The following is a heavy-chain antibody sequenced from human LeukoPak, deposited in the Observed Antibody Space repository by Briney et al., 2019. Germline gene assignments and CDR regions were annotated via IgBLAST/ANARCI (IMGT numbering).Heavy chain of an antibody. CDR3: ATLWFGELKTYYFYYYGVDV. J-gene: IGHJ6*02. CDR1: GFTFSSYG. Sequence: GGSLRLSCAASGFTFSSYGMHWVRQAPGKGLEWVAVIWYDGTNKNYAESVKGRFTISRDNSKNTLYLQMNSLRAEDTAVYYCATLWFGELKTYYFYYYGVDVWGQGTTVTVSS. V-gene: IGHV3-30*02. D-gene: IGHD3-10*01. CDR2: IWYDGTNK.